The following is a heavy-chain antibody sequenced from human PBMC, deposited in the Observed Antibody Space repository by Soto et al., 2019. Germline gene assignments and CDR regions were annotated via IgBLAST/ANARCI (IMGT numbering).Heavy chain of an antibody. V-gene: IGHV1-2*02. J-gene: IGHJ6*02. D-gene: IGHD6-13*01. CDR1: GYTFTGYY. CDR3: ASPYSSSWNYYYYGMDV. CDR2: INPNSGGT. Sequence: GASVKVSCKASGYTFTGYYMHWVRQAPGRGLEWMGWINPNSGGTNYAQKFQGRVTMTRDTSISTAYMELSRLRSDDTAVYYCASPYSSSWNYYYYGMDVWGQGTTVTVSS.